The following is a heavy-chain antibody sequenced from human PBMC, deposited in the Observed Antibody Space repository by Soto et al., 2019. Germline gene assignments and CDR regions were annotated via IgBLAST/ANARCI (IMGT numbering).Heavy chain of an antibody. CDR3: ARGYYYDSSGYYFDY. CDR2: IYYSGST. D-gene: IGHD3-22*01. J-gene: IGHJ4*02. Sequence: SETLSLTCTVSGGSISSYYWSWIRQPPGKGLEWIGYIYYSGSTNYNPSLKSRVTISVDTSKNQFSLKLSSVTAADTAVYYCARGYYYDSSGYYFDYWGQGTLVTVLL. V-gene: IGHV4-59*08. CDR1: GGSISSYY.